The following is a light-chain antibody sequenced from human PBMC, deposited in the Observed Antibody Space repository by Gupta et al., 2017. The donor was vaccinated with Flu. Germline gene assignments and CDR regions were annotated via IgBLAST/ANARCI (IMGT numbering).Light chain of an antibody. CDR1: QRISSY. V-gene: IGKV1-39*01. J-gene: IGKJ4*01. CDR2: AAS. CDR3: QQADSTPLT. Sequence: DIQMTQSSSSLSASVGDRVTITCRARQRISSYLDWYQQKPGKAPKLLIYAASSLQSGVPSRFSGSGSGTDFTLTISSLQPEDFATYYCQQADSTPLTFGGGTRLEMK.